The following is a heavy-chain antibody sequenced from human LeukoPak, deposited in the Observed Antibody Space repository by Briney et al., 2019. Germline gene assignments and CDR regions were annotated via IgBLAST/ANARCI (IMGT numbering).Heavy chain of an antibody. V-gene: IGHV1-2*02. CDR2: INPNSGGT. J-gene: IGHJ5*02. Sequence: ASVKVSCKASGYTFTGYYMHWVRQAPGQGLEWLGWINPNSGGTNYAQKFQGRVTMTRDTSTSTAYMELSRLRSDDTAVYYCTREYCSSTSCSIFGPWGQGTLVTVSS. D-gene: IGHD2-2*01. CDR3: TREYCSSTSCSIFGP. CDR1: GYTFTGYY.